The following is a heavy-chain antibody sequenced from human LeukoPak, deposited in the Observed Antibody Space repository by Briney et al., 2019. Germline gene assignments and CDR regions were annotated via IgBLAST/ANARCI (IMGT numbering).Heavy chain of an antibody. CDR2: IYHSGST. CDR1: GYSISSGYY. Sequence: SETLSLICAVSGYSISSGYYWGWIRQPPGKGLDWIGSIYHSGSTYYNPSLKSRVTISVDTSKNQFSLKLSSVTAADTAVYYCARSGIVATITGYYFDYWGQGTLVTVSS. J-gene: IGHJ4*02. V-gene: IGHV4-38-2*01. CDR3: ARSGIVATITGYYFDY. D-gene: IGHD5-12*01.